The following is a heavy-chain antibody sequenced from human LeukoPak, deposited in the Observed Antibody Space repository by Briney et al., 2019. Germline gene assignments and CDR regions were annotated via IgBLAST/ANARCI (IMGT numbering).Heavy chain of an antibody. CDR2: INHSGST. Sequence: SETLSLTCAVYGGSFSGYYWSWIRQPPGKGLEWIGEINHSGSTNYNPSLKSRVTISVDTSKNQFSLKLSSVTAADTAVYYCALRGGTDAFDIWGQGTMVTVSS. CDR3: ALRGGTDAFDI. D-gene: IGHD1-1*01. CDR1: GGSFSGYY. J-gene: IGHJ3*02. V-gene: IGHV4-34*01.